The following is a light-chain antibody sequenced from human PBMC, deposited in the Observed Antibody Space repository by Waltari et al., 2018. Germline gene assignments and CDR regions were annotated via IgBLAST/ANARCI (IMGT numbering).Light chain of an antibody. CDR2: DAS. J-gene: IGKJ4*01. V-gene: IGKV3-11*01. Sequence: EIVLTQSPPTLSLSPGERATLSCRASQSVSSYVAWYQQKPGQAPRLLIYDASNRATGIPARFSGSGSGTDFTLTISSLEPEDFAVYYCQQRSNWLTFGGGTKVEIK. CDR1: QSVSSY. CDR3: QQRSNWLT.